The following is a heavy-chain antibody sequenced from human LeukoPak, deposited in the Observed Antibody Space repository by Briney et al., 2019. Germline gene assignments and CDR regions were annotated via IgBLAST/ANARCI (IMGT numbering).Heavy chain of an antibody. CDR1: GGSIISSSYY. Sequence: PSETLSLTCTVSGGSIISSSYYWGWIRHPPGKGREWIGEINHSGSTNYNPSLKSRVTISVDTSKNQFSLKLSSVTAADTAVYYCARGHLYDFWSGYYRYWGQGTLVTVSS. CDR2: INHSGST. V-gene: IGHV4-39*07. J-gene: IGHJ4*02. D-gene: IGHD3-3*01. CDR3: ARGHLYDFWSGYYRY.